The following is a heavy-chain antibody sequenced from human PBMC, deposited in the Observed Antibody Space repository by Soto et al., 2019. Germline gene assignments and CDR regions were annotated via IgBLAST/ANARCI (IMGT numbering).Heavy chain of an antibody. CDR3: ARGPSFDFWSGYYPDNWFDP. CDR1: GYTFTGYY. D-gene: IGHD3-3*01. J-gene: IGHJ5*02. V-gene: IGHV1-2*02. CDR2: INPNSGGT. Sequence: GASVKVSCKASGYTFTGYYMHWVRQAPGQGLEWMGWINPNSGGTNYAQKFQGRVTMTRDTSISTAYMELSRLRSDDTAVYYCARGPSFDFWSGYYPDNWFDPWGQGTLVTVSS.